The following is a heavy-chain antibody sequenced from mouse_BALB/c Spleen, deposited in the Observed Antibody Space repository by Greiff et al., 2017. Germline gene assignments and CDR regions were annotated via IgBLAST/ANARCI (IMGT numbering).Heavy chain of an antibody. CDR3: TRYGGDFCAMDY. J-gene: IGHJ4*01. Sequence: QVQLKESGADLVKPGASVKLSCKASGYTFTSYYMYWVKQRPGQGLEWIGEINPSNGGTNFNEKFKSKATLTGDKSSSTAYMQLSSLTSEDSAVYYCTRYGGDFCAMDYWGQGTSVTVSS. V-gene: IGHV1S81*02. D-gene: IGHD2-13*01. CDR1: GYTFTSYY. CDR2: INPSNGGT.